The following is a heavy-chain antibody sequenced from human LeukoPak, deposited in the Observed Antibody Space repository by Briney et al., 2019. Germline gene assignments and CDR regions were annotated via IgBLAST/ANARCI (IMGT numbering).Heavy chain of an antibody. J-gene: IGHJ4*02. V-gene: IGHV3-23*01. CDR3: AKCPGGRAYYYGSGSYIDY. Sequence: GGSVRLFCAASGFTFSSYSMSWVRQAPGEGLEWVSAISGSGGSTYYADSVKGRFTISRDNSKNTLYLQMTSLRAEDTAVYYCAKCPGGRAYYYGSGSYIDYWGQGTLVTVSS. CDR2: ISGSGGST. CDR1: GFTFSSYS. D-gene: IGHD3-10*01.